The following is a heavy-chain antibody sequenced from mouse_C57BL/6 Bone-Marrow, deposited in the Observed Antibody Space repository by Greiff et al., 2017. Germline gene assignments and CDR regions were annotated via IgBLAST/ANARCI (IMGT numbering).Heavy chain of an antibody. D-gene: IGHD4-1*01. J-gene: IGHJ2*01. CDR2: ISSGGSYT. CDR1: GFTFSSYG. V-gene: IGHV5-6*01. CDR3: ARHWDLDY. Sequence: EVKLVESGGDLVKPGGSLKLSCAASGFTFSSYGMSWVRQTPDKRLEWVATISSGGSYTYYPDSVKGRFTISRDNAKNTLYLQMSSLKSEDTAMYYCARHWDLDYWGQGTTLTVSS.